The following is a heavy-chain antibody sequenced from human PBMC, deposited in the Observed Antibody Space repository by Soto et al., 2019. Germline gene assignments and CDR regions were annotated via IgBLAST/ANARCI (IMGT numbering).Heavy chain of an antibody. CDR3: ATYAGYYRRASDI. V-gene: IGHV3-15*01. Sequence: GGSLRLSCAVSGFTFSNAWMSWVRQAPGKGLEWVGRIKSKTDGGTTDYAAPVKGRFTISRDDSKNTLYLQMNSLKTEDTAVYYCATYAGYYRRASDIRGQGTMVTVSS. CDR1: GFTFSNAW. D-gene: IGHD3-22*01. CDR2: IKSKTDGGTT. J-gene: IGHJ3*02.